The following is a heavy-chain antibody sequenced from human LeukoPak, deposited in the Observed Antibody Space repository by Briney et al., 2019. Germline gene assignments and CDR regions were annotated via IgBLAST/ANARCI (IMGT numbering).Heavy chain of an antibody. CDR2: IRTKAYGGTT. CDR1: GLTFGDYA. V-gene: IGHV3-49*04. D-gene: IGHD5-24*01. J-gene: IGHJ4*02. Sequence: QPGRSLRLSCTASGLTFGDYAMSWVRQAPGKGLEWVGFIRTKAYGGTTQYAASVKGRFTISRDDSNSIAYLQMNSLKTEDTAVYYCTGARDGYNFFQDCWAQGTLVTVSS. CDR3: TGARDGYNFFQDC.